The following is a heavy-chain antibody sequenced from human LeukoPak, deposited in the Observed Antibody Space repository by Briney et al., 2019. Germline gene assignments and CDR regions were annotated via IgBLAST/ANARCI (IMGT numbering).Heavy chain of an antibody. CDR1: GFSLSTSGVG. D-gene: IGHD3-22*01. CDR2: IYWDDDK. J-gene: IGHJ4*02. Sequence: ESGPTLVKPTQTLTLTCTFSGFSLSTSGVGVGWIRQPPGKALEWLALIYWDDDKRYSPSLKSRLTITKDTSKNQVVLTMTNMDPVDTATYYCARRGGYDSSGYYYINYFDYWGQGTLVTVSS. V-gene: IGHV2-5*02. CDR3: ARRGGYDSSGYYYINYFDY.